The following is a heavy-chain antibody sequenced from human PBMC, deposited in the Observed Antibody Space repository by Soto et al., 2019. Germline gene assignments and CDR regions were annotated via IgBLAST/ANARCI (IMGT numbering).Heavy chain of an antibody. CDR3: ARAAWIQEIDY. Sequence: EVQLVESGGGLVQPGGSLRLSCAASGFTFSSYEMNWVRQAPGKGLEWVSYISSSGSTIYYADSVKGRFTISRDNAKNSLYLQMNSLRAEDTAVYYCARAAWIQEIDYWGQGTLVTVSS. V-gene: IGHV3-48*03. J-gene: IGHJ4*02. CDR1: GFTFSSYE. D-gene: IGHD5-18*01. CDR2: ISSSGSTI.